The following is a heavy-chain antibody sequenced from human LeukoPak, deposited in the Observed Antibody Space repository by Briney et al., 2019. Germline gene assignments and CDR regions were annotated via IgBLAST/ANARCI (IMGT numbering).Heavy chain of an antibody. CDR3: ARGTLGYWFDP. Sequence: ASVKVSCKASGGTFSSYAISWVRQAPGRGLEWMGRIIPIFGTANYAQKFQGRVTITTDESTSTAYMELSSLRSEDTAVYYCARGTLGYWFDPWGQGTLVTVSS. D-gene: IGHD1-1*01. V-gene: IGHV1-69*05. CDR1: GGTFSSYA. J-gene: IGHJ5*02. CDR2: IIPIFGTA.